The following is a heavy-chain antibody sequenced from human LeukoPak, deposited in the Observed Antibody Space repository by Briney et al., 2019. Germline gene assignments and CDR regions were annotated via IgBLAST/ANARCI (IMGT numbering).Heavy chain of an antibody. Sequence: ASVKVSCKASGYTFTKFTMNWVRQAPGQGLEWMGWINTNTGNPTYAQGFTGRFVFSLDTSVSTAYLQISSLKAEDTAVYHRARGVGAAPFDYWGQGTLVTVSS. V-gene: IGHV7-4-1*02. CDR2: INTNTGNP. D-gene: IGHD1-26*01. J-gene: IGHJ4*02. CDR1: GYTFTKFT. CDR3: ARGVGAAPFDY.